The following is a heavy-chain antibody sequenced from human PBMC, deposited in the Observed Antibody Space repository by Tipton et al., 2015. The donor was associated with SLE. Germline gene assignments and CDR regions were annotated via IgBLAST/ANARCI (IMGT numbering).Heavy chain of an antibody. J-gene: IGHJ1*01. CDR2: IFHTGSA. D-gene: IGHD6-6*01. CDR1: GASISTEGYS. Sequence: TLSLTCVVSGASISTEGYSWSWIRQPPGKGLEWIGYIFHTGSAYYNPSLRSRLTISVDTSKNQFSLKLSSVTAADTAVYYCARDPRYSSSSGGDWGQGTLVTVSS. CDR3: ARDPRYSSSSGGD. V-gene: IGHV4-30-2*01.